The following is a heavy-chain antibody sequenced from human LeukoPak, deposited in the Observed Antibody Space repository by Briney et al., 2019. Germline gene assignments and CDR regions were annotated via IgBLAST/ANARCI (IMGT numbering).Heavy chain of an antibody. Sequence: GGSLRLSCAASGFTFSSYSMNWVRQAPGKGLEWVSYISSRRSTIYYAGSVKGRFTISRDNAKNSLYLPMNSLRAEDTAVYYCARTLLKRGATVTLSFWYFDLWGRGTLVTVSS. CDR2: ISSRRSTI. D-gene: IGHD4-11*01. CDR3: ARTLLKRGATVTLSFWYFDL. J-gene: IGHJ2*01. CDR1: GFTFSSYS. V-gene: IGHV3-48*01.